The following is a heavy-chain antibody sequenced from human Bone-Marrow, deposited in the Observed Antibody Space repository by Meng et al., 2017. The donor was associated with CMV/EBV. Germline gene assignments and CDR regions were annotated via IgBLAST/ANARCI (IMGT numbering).Heavy chain of an antibody. CDR3: ASGYCSSTRSPFDY. CDR1: GFTFGNYS. V-gene: IGHV3-7*01. J-gene: IGHJ4*02. D-gene: IGHD2-2*01. CDR2: IKQDGSEK. Sequence: GESLKISCSASGFTFGNYSMAWVRQAPGKGLECVANIKQDGSEKFYVGSVKGRFTISRDNAKNSLYLQMNSLRAEVTVVYYCASGYCSSTRSPFDYWGQGALVTVSS.